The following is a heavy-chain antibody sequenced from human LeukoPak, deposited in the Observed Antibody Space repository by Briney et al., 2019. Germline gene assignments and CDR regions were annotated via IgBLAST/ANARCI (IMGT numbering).Heavy chain of an antibody. CDR3: ARLEYSSSSYYFDY. D-gene: IGHD6-6*01. CDR1: GGTFSSYA. Sequence: GASVKVSCKASGGTFSSYAISWVRQAPGQGLEWMGGIIPIFGTANYAQKFQGRVTITADKSTSTAYMELRSLRSEDTAVYYCARLEYSSSSYYFDYWGQGTLVTVSS. J-gene: IGHJ4*02. V-gene: IGHV1-69*06. CDR2: IIPIFGTA.